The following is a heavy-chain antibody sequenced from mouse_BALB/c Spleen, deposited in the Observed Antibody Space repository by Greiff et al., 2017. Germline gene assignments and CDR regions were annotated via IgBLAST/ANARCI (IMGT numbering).Heavy chain of an antibody. D-gene: IGHD2-10*02. V-gene: IGHV1S81*02. Sequence: QVQLQQSGAELVKPGASVKLSCKASGYTFTSYYMDWVKQRPGQGLEWIGEINPSNGGTNFNEKFKSKATLTVDKSSSTAYMQLSSLTSEDSAVYYCTGGYGNSLFAYWGQGTLVTVCA. J-gene: IGHJ3*01. CDR2: INPSNGGT. CDR3: TGGYGNSLFAY. CDR1: GYTFTSYY.